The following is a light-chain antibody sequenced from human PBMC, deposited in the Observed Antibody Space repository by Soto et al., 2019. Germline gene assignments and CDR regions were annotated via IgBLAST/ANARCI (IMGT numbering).Light chain of an antibody. J-gene: IGKJ4*01. CDR1: QSVSSSY. Sequence: EIVFTQSPGTLSLSPGERATLSCRASQSVSSSYLAWYQQKPGQAPRLLIYDASSRATGIPNRFSGSGSGTDFTLTISRLEPEDFAVYYCQQYGSSPLTFGGGTKVEIK. CDR2: DAS. CDR3: QQYGSSPLT. V-gene: IGKV3-20*01.